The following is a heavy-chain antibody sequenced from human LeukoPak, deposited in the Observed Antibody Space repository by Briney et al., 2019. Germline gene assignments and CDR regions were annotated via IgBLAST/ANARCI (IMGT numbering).Heavy chain of an antibody. CDR1: GFTFSSYG. J-gene: IGHJ5*02. D-gene: IGHD4-17*01. CDR3: AREVRSPALSDP. CDR2: ISSSSSYI. Sequence: PGGSLRLSCAASGFTFSSYGMHWVRQAPGKGLEWVSSISSSSSYIYYADSVKGRFTISRDNAKNSLYLQMNSLRAEDTAVYYCAREVRSPALSDPWGQGTLVTVSS. V-gene: IGHV3-21*01.